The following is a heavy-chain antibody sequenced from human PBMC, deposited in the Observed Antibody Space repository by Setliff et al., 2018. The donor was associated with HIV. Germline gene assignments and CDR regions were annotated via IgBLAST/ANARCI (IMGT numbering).Heavy chain of an antibody. J-gene: IGHJ3*02. V-gene: IGHV4-31*03. D-gene: IGHD3-3*01. CDR1: GGSISSGGYY. Sequence: SETLSLTCTVSGGSISSGGYYWIWNRQHPGKCLEWIGYIYYSVSTYYNPSLKSRVTISVDTSKNQFSLYLSSVTAADTAMYFCARESRNDLWRGYYRTFDIWGQGTMVTVSS. CDR2: IYYSVST. CDR3: ARESRNDLWRGYYRTFDI.